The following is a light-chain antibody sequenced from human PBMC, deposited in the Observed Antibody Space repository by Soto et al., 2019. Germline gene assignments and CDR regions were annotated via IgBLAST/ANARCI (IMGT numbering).Light chain of an antibody. J-gene: IGLJ1*01. V-gene: IGLV2-23*01. CDR2: EGS. Sequence: QSALTQPASVSGSPGQSITISCTGTSSDVGSYNLVSWYQQHPGKAPKLMIYEGSKRPSGVSNRFSGSKSGNTASLTIFGLQAEDEADYYCCSYAGTPFVFGTGTKFTVL. CDR1: SSDVGSYNL. CDR3: CSYAGTPFV.